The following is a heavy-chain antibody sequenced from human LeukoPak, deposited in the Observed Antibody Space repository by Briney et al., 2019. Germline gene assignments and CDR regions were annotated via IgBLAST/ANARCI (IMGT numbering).Heavy chain of an antibody. J-gene: IGHJ4*01. CDR3: ARGVRRDYNGSGNYTVFDY. Sequence: ASVKVSCKASGYTFTDYYMHWVRQAPGQGLEWMGWINPYSGGTKYAQKFQGRVTMTRDTSISTGYMELSRLRSDDTAVYYCARGVRRDYNGSGNYTVFDYWGHGTLVTVSS. CDR1: GYTFTDYY. V-gene: IGHV1-2*02. D-gene: IGHD3-10*01. CDR2: INPYSGGT.